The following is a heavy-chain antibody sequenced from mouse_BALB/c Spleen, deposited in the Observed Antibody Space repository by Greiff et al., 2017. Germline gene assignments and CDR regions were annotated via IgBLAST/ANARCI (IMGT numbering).Heavy chain of an antibody. Sequence: VLLVESGPGLVAPSQSLSITCTVSGFSLTGYGVNWVRQPPGKGLEWLGMIWGDGSTDYNSALKSRLSISKDNSKSQVFLKMNSLQTDDTARYYWARDFGSYTYAMDYWGQGTSVTVSS. CDR3: ARDFGSYTYAMDY. D-gene: IGHD1-1*02. CDR1: GFSLTGYG. V-gene: IGHV2-6-7*01. J-gene: IGHJ4*01. CDR2: IWGDGST.